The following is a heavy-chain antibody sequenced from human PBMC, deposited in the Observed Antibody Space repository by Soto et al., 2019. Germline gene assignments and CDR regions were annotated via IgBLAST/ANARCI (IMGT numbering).Heavy chain of an antibody. J-gene: IGHJ3*02. V-gene: IGHV4-39*01. CDR2: IYYSGST. D-gene: IGHD3-16*01. CDR3: ARTLGRGAFDI. Sequence: SETLSLTCTVSGGSISSSSYCWGWIRQPPGKGLEWIGSIYYSGSTYYNPSLKSRVTISVDTSKNQFSLKLSSVTAADTAVYYCARTLGRGAFDIWGQGTMVTVSS. CDR1: GGSISSSSYC.